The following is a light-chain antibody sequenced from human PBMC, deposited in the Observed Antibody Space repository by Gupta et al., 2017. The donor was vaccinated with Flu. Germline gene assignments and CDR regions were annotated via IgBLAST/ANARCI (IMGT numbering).Light chain of an antibody. CDR2: DDS. CDR1: SGSIASNY. CDR3: QSYDSSDHVV. V-gene: IGLV6-57*01. Sequence: NFMLTQPHSVSESPGKTVTISCTRSSGSIASNYVHWYQQRPGSIPTSLIYDDSERPSGVPDRFSGSIDSSSNSASLTISGLKTEDEAHYYCQSYDSSDHVVFGEGTKLTVL. J-gene: IGLJ2*01.